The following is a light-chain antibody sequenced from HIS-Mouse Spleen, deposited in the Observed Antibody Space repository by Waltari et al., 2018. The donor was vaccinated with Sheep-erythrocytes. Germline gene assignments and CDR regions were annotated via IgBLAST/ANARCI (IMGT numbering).Light chain of an antibody. CDR1: QGISSA. Sequence: AIQLTQSPSSLSASVGDIVTITCRASQGISSALAWYQQKPGKAPKLLIYDASSLESGVPSRFSGSGAGTDFTLTISSLQPEDFATYYCQQFNNYPRTFGQGTKVEIK. V-gene: IGKV1D-13*01. CDR3: QQFNNYPRT. CDR2: DAS. J-gene: IGKJ1*01.